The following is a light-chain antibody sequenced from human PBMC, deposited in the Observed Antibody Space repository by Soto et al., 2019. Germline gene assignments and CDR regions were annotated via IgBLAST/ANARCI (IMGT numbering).Light chain of an antibody. V-gene: IGLV2-8*01. CDR3: SSYSGNYIVL. Sequence: QSALTQPPSASGSPGQSVTISCTGTSSDVGGYNFVSWYQHHPGKAPKLMIYEVSKRPSGVPDRFSGSKSGNTASLTVSGLQAEDEADYYCSSYSGNYIVLLGGGTKL. CDR1: SSDVGGYNF. J-gene: IGLJ2*01. CDR2: EVS.